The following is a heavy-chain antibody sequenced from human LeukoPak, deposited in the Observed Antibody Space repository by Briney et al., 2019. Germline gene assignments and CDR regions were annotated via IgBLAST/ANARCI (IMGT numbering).Heavy chain of an antibody. CDR3: ATVEVGTVDVFDI. Sequence: PSGTLSLTCAVYGGSFSGYYWSWIRQPPGKGLEWIGEINHSGSTNYNPSLNGRATMSVDTSMNHFSLKLTSVTAADTAIYYCATVEVGTVDVFDIWGQGTMVTVSS. D-gene: IGHD1-26*01. CDR1: GGSFSGYY. CDR2: INHSGST. V-gene: IGHV4-34*01. J-gene: IGHJ3*02.